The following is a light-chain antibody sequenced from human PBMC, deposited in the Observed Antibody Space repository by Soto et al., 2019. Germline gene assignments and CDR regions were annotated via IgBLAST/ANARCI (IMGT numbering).Light chain of an antibody. J-gene: IGKJ1*01. CDR3: HQYGSSWT. V-gene: IGKV3-20*01. Sequence: DIVLTQSPGTLSLSPGERVTLSCRASQSVGSSFLAWYQQKPGQAPRLLIYGASSRATGIPDRFSGSGSGTDFTLTINRLEPEDFAVYYCHQYGSSWTFGQGTKVDSK. CDR2: GAS. CDR1: QSVGSSF.